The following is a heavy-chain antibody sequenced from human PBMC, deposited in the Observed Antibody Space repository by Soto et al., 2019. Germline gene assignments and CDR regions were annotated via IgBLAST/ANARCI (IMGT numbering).Heavy chain of an antibody. D-gene: IGHD2-15*01. CDR1: ENTFSSYW. CDR3: ARCRGGGSHMWFDP. J-gene: IGHJ5*02. V-gene: IGHV5-51*01. Sequence: GDSLKISCKGSENTFSSYWIAWVRQLPGKGLECMGIIYPDDSDTRYSPSFKGQVTISVDKSITTAYLQWSSLKASDTAMYYCARCRGGGSHMWFDPWGQGTQVTVSS. CDR2: IYPDDSDT.